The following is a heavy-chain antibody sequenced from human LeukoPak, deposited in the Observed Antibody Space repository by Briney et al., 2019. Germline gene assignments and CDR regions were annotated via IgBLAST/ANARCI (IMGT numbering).Heavy chain of an antibody. J-gene: IGHJ4*02. V-gene: IGHV3-66*02. Sequence: PGGSLRLSCAASGFNVSSNYMSWVRRAPGKGLEWFSVIFSGGSTYYVDSVKGRFTTSRDNSKNTLYLQMNSLRAEDTGVYYCASFLGGFSSFHWGQGILVAVSS. CDR2: IFSGGST. D-gene: IGHD2-15*01. CDR1: GFNVSSNY. CDR3: ASFLGGFSSFH.